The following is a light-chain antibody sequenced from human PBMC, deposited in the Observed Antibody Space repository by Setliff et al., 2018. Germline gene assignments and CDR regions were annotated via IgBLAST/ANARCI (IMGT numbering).Light chain of an antibody. CDR3: SSYTSSSTRV. CDR1: SSDVGYYNY. V-gene: IGLV2-14*01. Sequence: QSVLTQPASVSGSPGQSITISCTGTSSDVGYYNYVSWYQQHPGKAPKLMIYEVSNRPSGVSNRFSGSKSGNTASLTISGLQAEDEADYYCSSYTSSSTRVSGTGTKVTVL. J-gene: IGLJ1*01. CDR2: EVS.